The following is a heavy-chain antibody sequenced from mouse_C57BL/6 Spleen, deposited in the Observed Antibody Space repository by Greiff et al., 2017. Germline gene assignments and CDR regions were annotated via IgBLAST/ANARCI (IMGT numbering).Heavy chain of an antibody. J-gene: IGHJ3*01. V-gene: IGHV1-52*01. CDR2: IDPSDSET. CDR1: GYTFTSYW. Sequence: QVQLQQPGAELVRPGSSVKLSCKASGYTFTSYWMHWVKQRPIQGLEWIGNIDPSDSETHYNQKFKDKATLTVDKSSRTAYMQLSSLTSEDSAVYYCAREGAPGFAYWGQGTLVTVSA. CDR3: AREGAPGFAY.